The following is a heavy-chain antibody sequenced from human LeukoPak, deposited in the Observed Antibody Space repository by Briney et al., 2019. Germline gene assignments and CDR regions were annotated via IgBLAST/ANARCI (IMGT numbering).Heavy chain of an antibody. J-gene: IGHJ4*02. Sequence: GGSLRLSCAASGFTFSSYAMHWVRQAPGKGLEYVSVISSNGNSTFYANSVKGRFTISRDNSKNTLYLQMGSLRAEDMAVYYCARSGSRIAVAGKNYFDYWGQGTLVTVSS. CDR1: GFTFSSYA. CDR2: ISSNGNST. V-gene: IGHV3-64*01. D-gene: IGHD6-13*01. CDR3: ARSGSRIAVAGKNYFDY.